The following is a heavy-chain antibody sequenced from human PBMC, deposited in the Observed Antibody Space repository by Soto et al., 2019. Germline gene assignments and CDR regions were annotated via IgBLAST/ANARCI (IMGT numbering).Heavy chain of an antibody. CDR1: GAYLRSTDYY. J-gene: IGHJ5*02. V-gene: IGHV4-30-4*01. D-gene: IGHD2-21*02. CDR2: VYYTGTS. CDR3: VRTAREGDVAPHWFDR. Sequence: TPPLTCTLSGAYLRSTDYYRRSLPQPPGKALEWIGFVYYTGTSQYNPSLMSRLNISVDTSKTQFSLNPTPLTAADTSAYYGVRTAREGDVAPHWFDRWGQGTQVTVS.